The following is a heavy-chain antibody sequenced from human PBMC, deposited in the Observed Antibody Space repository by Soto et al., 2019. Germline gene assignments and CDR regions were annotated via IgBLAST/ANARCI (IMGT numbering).Heavy chain of an antibody. V-gene: IGHV1-2*02. CDR2: INPNSGGT. CDR1: GYTFTGYY. D-gene: IGHD4-4*01. CDR3: ASVWKCYSNYRSEDY. Sequence: QVQLVQSGAEVKKPGASVKVSCKASGYTFTGYYMHWVRQAPGQGLEWMGWINPNSGGTNYAQKVQGRVSMHRDTSIRTAYMELSRLRSDDRAVYYCASVWKCYSNYRSEDYWGQGTLGHVSS. J-gene: IGHJ4*02.